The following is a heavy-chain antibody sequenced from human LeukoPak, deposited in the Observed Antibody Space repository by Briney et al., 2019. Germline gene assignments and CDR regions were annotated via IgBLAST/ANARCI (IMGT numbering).Heavy chain of an antibody. CDR1: GFTFSSFA. CDR3: AKDARDFDAFDI. CDR2: ISGSGGST. Sequence: PGGSLRLSCAASGFTFSSFATSWVRQAPGKGLEWVSVISGSGGSTYYADSVKGRFTISRDNSKNTLYLQMNSLRAEDTAVYYCAKDARDFDAFDIWGQGTMVTVSS. V-gene: IGHV3-23*01. D-gene: IGHD2-21*02. J-gene: IGHJ3*02.